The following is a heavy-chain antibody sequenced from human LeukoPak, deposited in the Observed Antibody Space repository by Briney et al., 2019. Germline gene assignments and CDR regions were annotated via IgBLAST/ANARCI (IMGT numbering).Heavy chain of an antibody. D-gene: IGHD3-10*01. CDR2: IIPIFDTT. Sequence: SVKVSCKASGGNFSSYAISWVRQAPGQGLEWMGGIIPIFDTTNYAQRFQGRVTITADESTSTAYMELSSLTSDDTGIYYCARDVREGYYGSGSYYWFDPWGQGTLVTVSS. V-gene: IGHV1-69*13. CDR3: ARDVREGYYGSGSYYWFDP. CDR1: GGNFSSYA. J-gene: IGHJ5*02.